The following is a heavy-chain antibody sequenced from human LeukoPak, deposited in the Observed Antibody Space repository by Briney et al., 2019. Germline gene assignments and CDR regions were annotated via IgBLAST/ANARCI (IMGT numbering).Heavy chain of an antibody. D-gene: IGHD3-10*01. J-gene: IGHJ1*01. V-gene: IGHV4-30-4*01. CDR3: ARVERGGSGGFQH. CDR2: IYHSGST. Sequence: SETLSLTCTVSGASISSYYWSWIRQPPGKGLEWIGYIYHSGSTYCSPSLKSRVSISVDTSKNQFSLKLSSVTAADTAVYYCARVERGGSGGFQHWGQGTLVTVSA. CDR1: GASISSYY.